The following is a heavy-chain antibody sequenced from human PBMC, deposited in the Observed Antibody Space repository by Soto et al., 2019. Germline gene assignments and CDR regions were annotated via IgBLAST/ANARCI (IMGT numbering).Heavy chain of an antibody. D-gene: IGHD3-16*01. J-gene: IGHJ3*02. CDR3: ATTDSTRGWGWAHQGAFDI. V-gene: IGHV1-3*01. Sequence: RLEWMGWINAGNGNTRYEQKFQGRVTMTRDTSASTVSIELRGLRSEDTAVYYCATTDSTRGWGWAHQGAFDIWGQGTMVAVS. CDR2: INAGNGNT.